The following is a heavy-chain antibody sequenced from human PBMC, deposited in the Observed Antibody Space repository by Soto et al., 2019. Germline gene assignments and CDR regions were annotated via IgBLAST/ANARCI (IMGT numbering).Heavy chain of an antibody. CDR2: IYYSGST. Sequence: SETLSLTCTVSGGSISSGDYYWSWIRQPPGKGLEWIGYIYYSGSTYYNPSLKSRVTISVDTSKNQFSLKLSSVTAADTAVYYCASPKYYYDSSGYYDAFDIWGQGTMVTVSS. J-gene: IGHJ3*02. CDR3: ASPKYYYDSSGYYDAFDI. CDR1: GGSISSGDYY. V-gene: IGHV4-30-4*01. D-gene: IGHD3-22*01.